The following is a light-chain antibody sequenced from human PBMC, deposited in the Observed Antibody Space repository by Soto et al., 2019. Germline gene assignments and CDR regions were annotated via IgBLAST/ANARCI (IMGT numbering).Light chain of an antibody. J-gene: IGKJ5*01. CDR2: AAS. CDR3: QQLNSYPIT. V-gene: IGKV1-39*01. CDR1: QSISSY. Sequence: DIHMTQSPSSLSASVGYRVTITCRASQSISSYLNWYQQKPGKAPKLLIYAASTLQSGVPSRFRGSGSGTDFTLTISSLQPEDFATYFCQQLNSYPITFGQGTRLEIK.